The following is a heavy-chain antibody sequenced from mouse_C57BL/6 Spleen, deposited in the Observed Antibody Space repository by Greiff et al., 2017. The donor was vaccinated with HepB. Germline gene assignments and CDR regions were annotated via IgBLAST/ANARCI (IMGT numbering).Heavy chain of an antibody. CDR1: GYTFTSYW. CDR2: IDPSDSYT. J-gene: IGHJ1*03. Sequence: QVQLQQPGAELVMPGASVKLSCKASGYTFTSYWMHWVKQRPGQGLEWIGEIDPSDSYTNYNQKFKGKSTLTVDQSSSTAYMQLSSLTSEDSAVYYCARGNGSSYEGYFDVWGTGTTVTVSS. CDR3: ARGNGSSYEGYFDV. D-gene: IGHD1-1*01. V-gene: IGHV1-69*01.